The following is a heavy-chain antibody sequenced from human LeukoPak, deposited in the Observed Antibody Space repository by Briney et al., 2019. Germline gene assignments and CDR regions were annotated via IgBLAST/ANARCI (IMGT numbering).Heavy chain of an antibody. CDR3: ARWTVVPAAGYYYYYGMDV. CDR1: GYTFTSYG. CDR2: ISAYNGNT. J-gene: IGHJ6*02. D-gene: IGHD2-2*01. Sequence: ASVKVSCKASGYTFTSYGISWVRQAPGQGLEWMGWISAYNGNTNYAQKLQSRVTMTTDTSTSTAYMELRSLRSDDTAVYYCARWTVVPAAGYYYYYGMDVWGQGTTVTVSS. V-gene: IGHV1-18*01.